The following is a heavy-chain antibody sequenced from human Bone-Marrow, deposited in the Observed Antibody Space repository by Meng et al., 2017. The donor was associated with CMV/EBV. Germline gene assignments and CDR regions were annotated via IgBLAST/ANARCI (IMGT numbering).Heavy chain of an antibody. CDR2: IYYSGST. J-gene: IGHJ6*01. CDR3: ARGRDIVVVPAAHYYGMDV. V-gene: IGHV4-39*01. D-gene: IGHD2-2*01. CDR1: GGSISSSSYY. Sequence: GSLRLSCTVSGGSISSSSYYWGWIRQPPGKGLEWIGSIYYSGSTYYNPSLKSRVTISVDTSKNQFSLKLSSVTAADTAVYYCARGRDIVVVPAAHYYGMDVWGQGNTVTVYS.